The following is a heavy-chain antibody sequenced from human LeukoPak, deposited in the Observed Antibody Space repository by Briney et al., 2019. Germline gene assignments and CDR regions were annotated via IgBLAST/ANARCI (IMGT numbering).Heavy chain of an antibody. V-gene: IGHV1-24*01. CDR1: GYTLTELS. D-gene: IGHD2-2*01. J-gene: IGHJ4*02. CDR2: FDPEDGET. CDR3: ATGPLLPAAMSPFDY. Sequence: GASVKVSCKVSGYTLTELSMHWVRQAPGKGLEWMGGFDPEDGETIYAQKFQGRVTVTEDTSTDTAYMELSSLRSEDTAVYYCATGPLLPAAMSPFDYWGQGTLVTVSS.